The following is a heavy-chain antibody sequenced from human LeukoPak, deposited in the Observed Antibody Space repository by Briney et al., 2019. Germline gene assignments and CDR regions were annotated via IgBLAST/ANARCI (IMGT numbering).Heavy chain of an antibody. V-gene: IGHV4-61*08. CDR1: GGSISSGDYY. D-gene: IGHD3-22*01. Sequence: SQTLSLTCTVSGGSISSGDYYWSWIRQPPGKGLEWIGYIYNSGSTNYNPSLKSRVTISVDTSKNQFSLKLSSVTAADTAVYYCARVNYYDSRGYYHAFDIWGQGTMVTVSS. J-gene: IGHJ3*02. CDR3: ARVNYYDSRGYYHAFDI. CDR2: IYNSGST.